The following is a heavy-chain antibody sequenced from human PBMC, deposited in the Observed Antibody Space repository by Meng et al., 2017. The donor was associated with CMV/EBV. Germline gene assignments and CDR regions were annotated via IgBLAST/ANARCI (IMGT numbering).Heavy chain of an antibody. CDR3: ARGGAANYYYYGMDV. V-gene: IGHV4-34*01. CDR1: GGSFSGYY. D-gene: IGHD2-15*01. J-gene: IGHJ6*02. Sequence: SETLSLTCAVYGGSFSGYYWSWIRQPPGKGLEWIGEINHSGSTNYNPSLKSRVTISVGTSKNQFSLKLSSVTAADTAVYYCARGGAANYYYYGMDVWGQGTTVTVSS. CDR2: INHSGST.